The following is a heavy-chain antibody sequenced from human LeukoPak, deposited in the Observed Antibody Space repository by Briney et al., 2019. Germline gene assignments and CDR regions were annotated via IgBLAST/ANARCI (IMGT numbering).Heavy chain of an antibody. V-gene: IGHV1-46*01. CDR2: INPSGDNT. CDR1: GYTFTSYY. J-gene: IGHJ4*02. Sequence: ASVKVSCTASGYTFTSYYMHWVRQAPGQGLEWMAIINPSGDNTNYAQKFQGRVTMTRDTPTSTVYMEVSSLRSDDTAVYYCARGRTNGFNTFDYWGPGTLVTVSS. CDR3: ARGRTNGFNTFDY. D-gene: IGHD5-24*01.